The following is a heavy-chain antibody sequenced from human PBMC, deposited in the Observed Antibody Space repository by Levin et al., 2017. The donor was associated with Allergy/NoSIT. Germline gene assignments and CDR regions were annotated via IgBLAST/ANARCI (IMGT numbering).Heavy chain of an antibody. CDR3: ARDQGIAVAGTYYYGMDV. CDR1: GFTFSSYR. CDR2: ISSSSSYI. V-gene: IGHV3-21*01. J-gene: IGHJ6*02. D-gene: IGHD6-19*01. Sequence: SCAASGFTFSSYRMNWVRQAPGKGLEWVSSISSSSSYIYYADSVKGRFTISRDNAKNSLYLQMNSLRAEDTAVYYCARDQGIAVAGTYYYGMDVWGQGTTVTVSS.